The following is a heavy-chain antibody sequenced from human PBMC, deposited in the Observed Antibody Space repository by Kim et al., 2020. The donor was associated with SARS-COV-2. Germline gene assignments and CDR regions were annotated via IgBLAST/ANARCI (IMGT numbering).Heavy chain of an antibody. CDR3: AKLNRYCSSTSCYEDPFFDY. J-gene: IGHJ4*02. V-gene: IGHV3-23*01. Sequence: GGSLRLSCAASGFTFSSYAMSWVRQAPGKGLEWVSAISGSGGSTYYADSVKGRFTISRDNSKNTLYLQMNSLRAEDTAVYYCAKLNRYCSSTSCYEDPFFDYWGQGTLVTVSS. D-gene: IGHD2-2*01. CDR1: GFTFSSYA. CDR2: ISGSGGST.